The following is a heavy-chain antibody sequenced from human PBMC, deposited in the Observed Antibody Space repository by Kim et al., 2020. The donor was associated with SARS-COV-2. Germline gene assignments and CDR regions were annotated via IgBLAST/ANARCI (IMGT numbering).Heavy chain of an antibody. J-gene: IGHJ4*02. CDR1: GYTFTKYA. CDR2: INAGNGHT. V-gene: IGHV1-3*01. CDR3: ARARAGANFVIHLDF. D-gene: IGHD5-18*01. Sequence: ASVKVSCKASGYTFTKYAVHWVRQAPGQRLEWMGWINAGNGHTQYSQKFQGRVTMTRDTSAGTAYMELIRLTSEDSSVFYCARARAGANFVIHLDFWGQGSLLTVSS.